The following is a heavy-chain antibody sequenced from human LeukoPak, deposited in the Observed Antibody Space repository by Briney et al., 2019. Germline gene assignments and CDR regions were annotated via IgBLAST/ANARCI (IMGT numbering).Heavy chain of an antibody. V-gene: IGHV3-33*08. D-gene: IGHD3-22*01. Sequence: GGSLRISCAASGFTLSNYGLNWVRQAPGKGLEWVAFIRYDGSDKYYADSVKGRFTISRDNSKNTLYLQMNSLRAEDTAVYYCARRRPMIVVADDAFDIWGQGTMVTVSS. CDR1: GFTLSNYG. CDR3: ARRRPMIVVADDAFDI. J-gene: IGHJ3*02. CDR2: IRYDGSDK.